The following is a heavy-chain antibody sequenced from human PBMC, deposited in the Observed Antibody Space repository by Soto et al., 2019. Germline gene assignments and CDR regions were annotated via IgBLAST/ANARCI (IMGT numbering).Heavy chain of an antibody. CDR2: ISYDGNST. J-gene: IGHJ4*02. CDR1: RFTFSSYA. CDR3: ARGSSGWYYFDY. V-gene: IGHV3-30-3*01. Sequence: GGSLRLSCAASRFTFSSYAMHWVRQAPGKGLEWVAVISYDGNSTYYADSLKGRFTVSRDNSKNTLYLQMNSLRAEDTAVYFCARGSSGWYYFDYWGRGTLVTVSS. D-gene: IGHD6-19*01.